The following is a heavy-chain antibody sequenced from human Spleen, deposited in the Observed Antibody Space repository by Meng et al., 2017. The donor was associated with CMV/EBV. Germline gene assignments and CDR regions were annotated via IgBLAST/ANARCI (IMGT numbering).Heavy chain of an antibody. J-gene: IGHJ6*02. CDR3: ATGSNSNYYYGMDV. V-gene: IGHV1-18*01. D-gene: IGHD4-11*01. CDR2: ISAYNGHT. Sequence: ASVKVSCKASGGTFSSFAISWVRQAPGQGLEWMGWISAYNGHTKYAQKFQGRLTMTTDTSTSTADMELRSLRSEDTAVYYCATGSNSNYYYGMDVWGQGTTVTVSS. CDR1: GGTFSSFA.